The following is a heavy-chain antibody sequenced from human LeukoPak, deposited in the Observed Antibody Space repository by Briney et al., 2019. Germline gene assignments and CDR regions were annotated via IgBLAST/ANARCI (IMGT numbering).Heavy chain of an antibody. V-gene: IGHV1-18*01. CDR1: GYTFTSYG. CDR3: ARDSYYGSGSYYYLYDY. CDR2: ISAYNGNT. J-gene: IGHJ4*02. D-gene: IGHD3-10*01. Sequence: GASVKVSCKASGYTFTSYGISWVRQAPGQGLEWMGWISAYNGNTNYAQKLQGRVTMTTDTSTSTAYMELRSLRSDDTAVYYCARDSYYGSGSYYYLYDYWGQGTLVTVSS.